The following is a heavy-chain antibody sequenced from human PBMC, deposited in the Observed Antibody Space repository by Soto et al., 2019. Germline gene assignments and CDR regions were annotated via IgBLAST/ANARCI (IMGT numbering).Heavy chain of an antibody. D-gene: IGHD6-6*01. Sequence: GESLKISCKGSGYSFTSYWIGWVRQMPGKGLEWMGIIYPGDSDTRYSPSFQGQVTISADKSISTAYLQWSSLKASDTAMYYCARTYSSSSMYNWFDPWGQGTLVTVPQ. CDR3: ARTYSSSSMYNWFDP. V-gene: IGHV5-51*01. CDR1: GYSFTSYW. CDR2: IYPGDSDT. J-gene: IGHJ5*02.